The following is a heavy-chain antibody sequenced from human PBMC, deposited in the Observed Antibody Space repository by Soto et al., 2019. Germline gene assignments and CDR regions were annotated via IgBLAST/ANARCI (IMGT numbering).Heavy chain of an antibody. CDR1: GFTFSAYT. J-gene: IGHJ4*02. Sequence: GGSLRLSCAASGFTFSAYTMNRVRQAPGKGLDWVSAISGSGGSTYYADSVKGRFTISRDNSKNTLYLQMNSLRAEDTAVYYCSKDLVDTAMQIDDWGQGTLVTVAS. D-gene: IGHD5-18*01. CDR3: SKDLVDTAMQIDD. CDR2: ISGSGGST. V-gene: IGHV3-23*01.